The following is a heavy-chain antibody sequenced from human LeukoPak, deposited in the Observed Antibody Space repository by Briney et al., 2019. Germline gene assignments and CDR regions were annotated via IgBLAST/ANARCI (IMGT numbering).Heavy chain of an antibody. CDR3: ARRPMAAAGTRYGLSDY. V-gene: IGHV1-18*01. D-gene: IGHD6-13*01. J-gene: IGHJ4*02. CDR2: ISAYNGNT. Sequence: GASVKLSCKASGYTFTSYGISWVRQAPGQGLEWMGWISAYNGNTNYAQKLQGRVTMTTDTSTSTAYMELRSLRSDDTAAYYCARRPMAAAGTRYGLSDYWGQGTLVTVSS. CDR1: GYTFTSYG.